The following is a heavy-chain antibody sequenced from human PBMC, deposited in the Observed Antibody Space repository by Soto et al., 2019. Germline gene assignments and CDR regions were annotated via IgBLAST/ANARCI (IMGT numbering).Heavy chain of an antibody. CDR3: ARGDRGGSGSPASYYYSGLDV. CDR2: VSAGGDMT. V-gene: IGHV3-23*01. D-gene: IGHD3-10*01. J-gene: IGHJ6*02. CDR1: GFTFSSYA. Sequence: DVQLLESGGHLVQPGGSLRLSCAASGFTFSSYAMSWVRQAPGKGLEWVSSVSAGGDMTYYSDSVKGRFTISRDNSNNEMFLQMHGLRIEDTALYYCARGDRGGSGSPASYYYSGLDVWGQGTTVTVS.